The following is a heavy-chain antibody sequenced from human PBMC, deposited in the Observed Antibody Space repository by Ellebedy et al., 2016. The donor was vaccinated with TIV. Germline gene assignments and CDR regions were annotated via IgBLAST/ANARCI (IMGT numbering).Heavy chain of an antibody. V-gene: IGHV1-8*02. J-gene: IGHJ6*02. CDR2: VYPNSGNT. D-gene: IGHD2-15*01. CDR3: ARAWWSDGYGMDV. Sequence: ASVKVSCKTSGYTFTAFHIHWVRQAPGQGLEWMGWVYPNSGNTGYAQKFQGRVTMTRNTSISTAYMELSSLRSEDTAVYYCARAWWSDGYGMDVWGQGTTVTVSS. CDR1: GYTFTAFH.